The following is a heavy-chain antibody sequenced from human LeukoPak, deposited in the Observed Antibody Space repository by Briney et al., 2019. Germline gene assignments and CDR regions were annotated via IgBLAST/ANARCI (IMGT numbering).Heavy chain of an antibody. CDR3: ARDPGGYCGGDCYYFFESRKYWYFDL. D-gene: IGHD2-21*02. CDR2: ISSSSSYI. Sequence: GGSLRLSCAASGFTFSSYSMNWVRQAPGKGLEWVSSISSSSSYIYYADSVKGRFTISRDNAKNSLYLQMNSLRAEDTAVYYCARDPGGYCGGDCYYFFESRKYWYFDLWGRGTLVTVSS. J-gene: IGHJ2*01. CDR1: GFTFSSYS. V-gene: IGHV3-21*01.